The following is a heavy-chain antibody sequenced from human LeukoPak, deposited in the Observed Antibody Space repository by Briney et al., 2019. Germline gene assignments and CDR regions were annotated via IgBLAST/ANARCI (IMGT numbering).Heavy chain of an antibody. V-gene: IGHV3-30*18. CDR3: AKDLGHCSSTSCYAYYYYGMDV. CDR2: ISYDGSNK. CDR1: GFTFSSYG. D-gene: IGHD2-2*01. Sequence: GGSLRLSCAASGFTFSSYGMHWVRQAPGKGLEWVAVISYDGSNKYYADSVKGRFTISRDNSKNTLYLQMNSLRAEDTAVYYCAKDLGHCSSTSCYAYYYYGMDVWGQGTTVTVSS. J-gene: IGHJ6*02.